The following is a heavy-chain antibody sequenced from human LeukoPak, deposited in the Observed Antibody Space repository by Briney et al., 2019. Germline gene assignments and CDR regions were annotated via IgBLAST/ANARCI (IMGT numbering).Heavy chain of an antibody. D-gene: IGHD6-6*01. CDR3: AKAPELYSSSDY. J-gene: IGHJ4*02. CDR2: IKQDGSEK. V-gene: IGHV3-7*01. CDR1: GFTFSSYW. Sequence: GGSLRLSCAASGFTFSSYWMSWVRQAPGKGLEWVANIKQDGSEKYYADSVKGRFTISRDNSKNTLYLQMNILIAEDTAVYYCAKAPELYSSSDYWGQGTLVTVSS.